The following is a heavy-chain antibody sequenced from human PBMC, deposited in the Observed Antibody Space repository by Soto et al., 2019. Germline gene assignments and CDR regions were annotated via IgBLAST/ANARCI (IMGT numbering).Heavy chain of an antibody. J-gene: IGHJ5*02. CDR3: ATTWSRGNCSSTSCPNWFDP. Sequence: QVQLVQSGAEVKKPGSSVKVSCKASGGTFSSYAISWVRQAPGQGLEWMGGIIPIFGTANSSQRFQGRVTITADESTSTAHMELSSLRSEDTAVYYCATTWSRGNCSSTSCPNWFDPWGQGTLGTVSS. D-gene: IGHD2-2*01. CDR2: IIPIFGTA. V-gene: IGHV1-69*01. CDR1: GGTFSSYA.